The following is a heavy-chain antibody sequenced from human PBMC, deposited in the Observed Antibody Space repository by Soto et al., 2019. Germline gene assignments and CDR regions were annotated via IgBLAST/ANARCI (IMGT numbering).Heavy chain of an antibody. CDR2: INPNSGGT. D-gene: IGHD5-18*01. Sequence: ASVKVSCKASGYTFTGYYMHWVRQAPGQGLEWMGWINPNSGGTNYAQKFQGWVTMTRDTSISTAYMELSRLRSDDTAVYYCARGLGAQLSDYYYYYGMDVWGQGTTVTVSS. CDR3: ARGLGAQLSDYYYYYGMDV. CDR1: GYTFTGYY. J-gene: IGHJ6*02. V-gene: IGHV1-2*04.